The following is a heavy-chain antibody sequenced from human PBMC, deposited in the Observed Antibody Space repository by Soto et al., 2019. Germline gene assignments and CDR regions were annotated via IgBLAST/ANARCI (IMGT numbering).Heavy chain of an antibody. Sequence: EVQLVQSGAEVKKPGESLKISCKASGYSFTNYWIAWVRQVPGKGLEWMGIIYPGDSDTRYSPSFQGQVTISADKSISTVYLQWSSLKASDTAMYYCARQGDVLTGYYDAQDFSHYYGMDVWGQGTTVTVSS. CDR2: IYPGDSDT. CDR3: ARQGDVLTGYYDAQDFSHYYGMDV. D-gene: IGHD3-9*01. J-gene: IGHJ6*02. V-gene: IGHV5-51*01. CDR1: GYSFTNYW.